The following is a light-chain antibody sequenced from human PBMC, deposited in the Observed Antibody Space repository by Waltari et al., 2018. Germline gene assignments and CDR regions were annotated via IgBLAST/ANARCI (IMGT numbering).Light chain of an antibody. V-gene: IGLV2-8*01. CDR1: LSYLGVYNY. CDR2: EVS. Sequence: QSALTQPPSASGSPGQSVSLSCPGTLSYLGVYNYLSWYQHHPDKAPKRMIYEVSKRPSGVPDRFSGSKSDNTAYLTVSGLQAEDEADYYGSSYAGSDNFVVFGGGTKLTVL. J-gene: IGLJ2*01. CDR3: SSYAGSDNFVV.